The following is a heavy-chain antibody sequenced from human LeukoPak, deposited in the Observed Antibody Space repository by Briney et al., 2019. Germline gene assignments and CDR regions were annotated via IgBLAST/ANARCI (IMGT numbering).Heavy chain of an antibody. Sequence: GGSLTLSCAASGFILSSHHIHWVRQAPGKGLEWISYISSGRNTMYYADSVKGRFTISRDNARNSLHLQMNSLRGDDTALYYCASWAGTATGFSGPFDYWGQGTPVTVSS. CDR1: GFILSSHH. J-gene: IGHJ4*02. CDR3: ASWAGTATGFSGPFDY. CDR2: ISSGRNTM. D-gene: IGHD6-13*01. V-gene: IGHV3-48*01.